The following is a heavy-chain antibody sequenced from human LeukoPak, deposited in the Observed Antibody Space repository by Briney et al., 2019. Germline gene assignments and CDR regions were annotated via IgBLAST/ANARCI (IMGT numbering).Heavy chain of an antibody. CDR2: IYPGDSDT. CDR3: ARHGDSSSWYETDY. V-gene: IGHV5-51*01. D-gene: IGHD6-13*01. Sequence: GESLKISCKASGYSFTSYWIGWVRQMPGKGLEWMGIIYPGDSDTRYNPSFQGQVTISADKSITTAYLQWSSLKASDTAMYYCARHGDSSSWYETDYWGQGTLVTVSS. CDR1: GYSFTSYW. J-gene: IGHJ4*02.